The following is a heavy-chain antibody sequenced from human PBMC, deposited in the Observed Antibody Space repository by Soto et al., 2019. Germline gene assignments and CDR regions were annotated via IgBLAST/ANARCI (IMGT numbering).Heavy chain of an antibody. CDR1: GYSISSSNW. V-gene: IGHV4-28*01. CDR2: IYYSGST. CDR3: ARTPRGGATGWFDP. J-gene: IGHJ5*02. Sequence: SEPLSLTCAVSGYSISSSNWWGWIRQPPGKGLEWIGYIYYSGSTYYNPSLKSRVTMSVDTSKNQFSLKLSSVTAVDTAVYYCARTPRGGATGWFDPWGQGTLVTVSS. D-gene: IGHD1-26*01.